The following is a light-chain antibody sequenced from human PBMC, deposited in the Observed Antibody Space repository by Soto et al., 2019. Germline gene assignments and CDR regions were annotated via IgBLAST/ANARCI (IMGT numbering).Light chain of an antibody. V-gene: IGKV1-12*01. CDR2: AAS. J-gene: IGKJ5*01. CDR1: QSISSW. CDR3: QQANSFPFT. Sequence: DIQMTQSPSTLSASVGDRVTITCRASQSISSWLAWYQQKPGKAPKLLIYAASSLESGVPSRFSGSGSGTDFTLTISRLQPEDFATYYCQQANSFPFTFGHGTRLETK.